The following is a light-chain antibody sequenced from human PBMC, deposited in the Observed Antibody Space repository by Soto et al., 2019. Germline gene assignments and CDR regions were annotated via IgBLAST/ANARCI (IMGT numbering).Light chain of an antibody. Sequence: EIVWTQSPGTLSLSPGERATLSCRASQSVTSTSLAWYQQKPCQAPRLLIYGASSRATGIPDRFSGSGSGTDFTLTISRLEPEDFAVYYCQQYGSSPTITFGQGTRLEIK. V-gene: IGKV3-20*01. CDR2: GAS. CDR1: QSVTSTS. CDR3: QQYGSSPTIT. J-gene: IGKJ5*01.